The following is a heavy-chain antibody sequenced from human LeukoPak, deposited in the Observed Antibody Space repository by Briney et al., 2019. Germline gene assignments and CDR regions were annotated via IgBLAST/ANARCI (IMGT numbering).Heavy chain of an antibody. CDR1: GYTFTSYG. V-gene: IGHV1-18*01. J-gene: IGHJ5*02. D-gene: IGHD6-13*01. CDR2: ISAYNGNT. Sequence: GASVKVSCKASGYTFTSYGISWVRQAPGQGLEWTGWISAYNGNTNYAQKLQGRVTMTTDTSTSTAYMELRSLRSDDTAVYYCARVAAAGTAEWFDPWGQGTLVTVSS. CDR3: ARVAAAGTAEWFDP.